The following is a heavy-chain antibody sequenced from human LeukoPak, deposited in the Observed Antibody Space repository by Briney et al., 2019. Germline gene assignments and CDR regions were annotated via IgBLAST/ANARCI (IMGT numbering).Heavy chain of an antibody. CDR2: INHSGST. V-gene: IGHV4-34*01. CDR3: ARERRVPLYQLLYGGWFDP. D-gene: IGHD2-2*02. CDR1: GGSLSGYY. J-gene: IGHJ5*02. Sequence: SETLSLTCAVYGGSLSGYYWSWIRQPPGKGLEWIGEINHSGSTNYNPSLKSRVTISVDTSKNQFSLKLSSVTAADTAVYYCARERRVPLYQLLYGGWFDPWGQGTLVTVSS.